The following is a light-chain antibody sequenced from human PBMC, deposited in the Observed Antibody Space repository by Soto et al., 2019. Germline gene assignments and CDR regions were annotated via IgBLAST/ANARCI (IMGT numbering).Light chain of an antibody. V-gene: IGLV1-36*01. Sequence: QSVLTQPPSVSGAPRQRVTISCCGSTSHIGNKPVNWYQQLPGQAPKLLIYYDDLKPSGVSDRFSGSKSGTSASLTISGLQSEDEAHYYCATWDDSLNTELFGGGTKVTVL. J-gene: IGLJ2*01. CDR1: TSHIGNKP. CDR2: YDD. CDR3: ATWDDSLNTEL.